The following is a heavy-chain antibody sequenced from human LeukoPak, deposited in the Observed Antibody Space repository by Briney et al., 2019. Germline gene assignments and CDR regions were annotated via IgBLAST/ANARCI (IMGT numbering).Heavy chain of an antibody. V-gene: IGHV4-61*01. CDR3: ARVRGDGYNHAFDI. Sequence: SETLSLTCTVSGGSISSGSYYWSWIRQPPGKGLEWIGYIYYSGSTNYNPSLKSRVTISVDTSKYQFSLKLSSVTAADTAVYYCARVRGDGYNHAFDIWGQGTMVTVS. CDR2: IYYSGST. CDR1: GGSISSGSYY. J-gene: IGHJ3*02. D-gene: IGHD5-24*01.